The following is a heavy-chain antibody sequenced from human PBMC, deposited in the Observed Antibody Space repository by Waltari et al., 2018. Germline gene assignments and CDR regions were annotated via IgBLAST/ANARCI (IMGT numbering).Heavy chain of an antibody. D-gene: IGHD4-17*01. J-gene: IGHJ4*02. CDR3: ARQDGDYLSDY. Sequence: QVQLQESGPGLVKPSETLSLTCAVSGYSISSGYYWGWIRQPPGKGLEWIGSIYHSGSTYYNPSLKSRVTISVDTSKNQFSLKLSSVTAADTAVYYCARQDGDYLSDYWGQGTLVTVSS. CDR1: GYSISSGYY. CDR2: IYHSGST. V-gene: IGHV4-38-2*01.